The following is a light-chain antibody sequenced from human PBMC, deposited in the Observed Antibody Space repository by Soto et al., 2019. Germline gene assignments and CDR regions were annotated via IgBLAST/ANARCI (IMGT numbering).Light chain of an antibody. J-gene: IGKJ1*01. V-gene: IGKV1-5*01. CDR2: DAS. CDR3: QQYNRYSPWT. CDR1: QNINNL. Sequence: DIQMTQSPSTLSASVGDRVTITCRATQNINNLLAWYQQKLGKAPKLLIFDASSLENGVPSRFSGSGSGTEFTLTISSLQPDDFATYYCQQYNRYSPWTFGQGTKVEIK.